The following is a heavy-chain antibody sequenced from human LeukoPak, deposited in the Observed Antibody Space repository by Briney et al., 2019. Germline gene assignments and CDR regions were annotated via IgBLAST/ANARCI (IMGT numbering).Heavy chain of an antibody. Sequence: GGSLRLSCAASGFTFSSYAMSWVHQAPGKGLEWVSAISGSGGSTYYADSVKGRFTISRDNSKNTLYLQMISLRAEDTAVYYCARADDDYVWGSYRPYYFDYWGQGTLVTVSS. CDR2: ISGSGGST. V-gene: IGHV3-23*01. D-gene: IGHD3-16*02. CDR3: ARADDDYVWGSYRPYYFDY. CDR1: GFTFSSYA. J-gene: IGHJ4*02.